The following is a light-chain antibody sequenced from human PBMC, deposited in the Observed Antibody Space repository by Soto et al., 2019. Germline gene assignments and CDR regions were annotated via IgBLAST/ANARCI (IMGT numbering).Light chain of an antibody. CDR2: DVN. V-gene: IGLV2-14*01. Sequence: QFALTQPASVSGSPGQSITISCTGTSSDVGGYDYVSWHQQHPGKAPRVIIYDVNNRPSGVSNRFSGSKSGNTASLTISGLQAEDEADYYCLSYTISDTFVFGTGTKVTVL. J-gene: IGLJ1*01. CDR1: SSDVGGYDY. CDR3: LSYTISDTFV.